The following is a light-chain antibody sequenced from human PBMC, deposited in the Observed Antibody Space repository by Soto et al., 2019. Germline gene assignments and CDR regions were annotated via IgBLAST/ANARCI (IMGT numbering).Light chain of an antibody. CDR1: QSLSSW. J-gene: IGKJ1*01. V-gene: IGKV1-5*03. Sequence: DIQMTQSPSTLSASVGDRVTITCRASQSLSSWLTWYQQKAGQAPKLLIYKASIVESGVPSRFIGSGSRTEFTLTISSLQPDDSATYYCEQYYYFATFGQGTRVE. CDR2: KAS. CDR3: EQYYYFAT.